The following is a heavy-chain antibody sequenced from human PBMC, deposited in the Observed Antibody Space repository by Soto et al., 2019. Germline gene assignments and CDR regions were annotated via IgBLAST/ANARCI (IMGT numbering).Heavy chain of an antibody. CDR2: ISYDGSNK. J-gene: IGHJ4*02. CDR1: LFTVRRYG. Sequence: VGSLRFSCPASLFTVRRYGMQWVRPAPGKGLEWVAVISYDGSNKYYADSVKGRFTISRDNSKNTLYLQMNSLRAEDTAVYYCAKDGLDYYDSSGYDYFDYWGQGTLVTGSS. V-gene: IGHV3-30*18. CDR3: AKDGLDYYDSSGYDYFDY. D-gene: IGHD3-22*01.